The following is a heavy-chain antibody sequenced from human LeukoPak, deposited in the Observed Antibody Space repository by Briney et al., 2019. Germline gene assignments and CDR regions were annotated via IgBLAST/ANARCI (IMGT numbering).Heavy chain of an antibody. V-gene: IGHV4-38-2*02. CDR2: MFHSGNT. J-gene: IGHJ3*02. CDR1: GYFISSGYY. Sequence: SETLSLTCTVSGYFISSGYYWGWIRQSPGKGLEWIGTMFHSGNTYYNPSLNSRVTLSVDTSKNQFSLKLRSVTAADTAVYYCARDEADILTNYPGVFDIWGQGTMVTVSS. CDR3: ARDEADILTNYPGVFDI. D-gene: IGHD3-9*01.